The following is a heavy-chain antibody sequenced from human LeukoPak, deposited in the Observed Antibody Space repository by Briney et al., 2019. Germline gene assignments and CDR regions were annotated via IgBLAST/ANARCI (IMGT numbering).Heavy chain of an antibody. CDR1: GFTFGDYA. J-gene: IGHJ4*02. V-gene: IGHV3-49*04. D-gene: IGHD3-3*01. CDR2: IRSKAYGGTT. CDR3: TRGRVALEWLLSFDY. Sequence: HPGGSLRLSCTASGFTFGDYAMSWVRQAPGKGLEWVGFIRSKAYGGTTEYAASVKGRFTISRDDSKSIAYLQMNSLKTEDTAVYYCTRGRVALEWLLSFDYWGQGTLVTVSS.